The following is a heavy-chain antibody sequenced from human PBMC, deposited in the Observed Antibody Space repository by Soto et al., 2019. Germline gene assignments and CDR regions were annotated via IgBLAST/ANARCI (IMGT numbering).Heavy chain of an antibody. V-gene: IGHV3-48*01. CDR1: GFTFSSYS. D-gene: IGHD3-16*02. CDR3: AREDYILGSYRLPFDY. Sequence: GGSLRLSCAASGFTFSSYSMNWVRQAPGKGLEWVSYISSSSSTIYYADSVKGRFTISRDNAKNSLYLQMNSLRAEDTAVYYCAREDYILGSYRLPFDYWGQGTLVTVSS. CDR2: ISSSSSTI. J-gene: IGHJ4*02.